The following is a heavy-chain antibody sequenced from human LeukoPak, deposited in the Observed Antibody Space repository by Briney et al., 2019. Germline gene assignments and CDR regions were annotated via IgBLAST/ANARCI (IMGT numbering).Heavy chain of an antibody. CDR3: VREYLRFDY. D-gene: IGHD2-2*01. CDR1: GFSFSSCA. J-gene: IGHJ4*02. V-gene: IGHV3-7*01. Sequence: PGGSLRLSCAASGFSFSSCAMSWVRQAPGKGLEWVANIKQDGSETYYVDSLKGRFTISRDNARNSLYLQMNSLRAGDTAVYYCVREYLRFDYWGQGTLVSVSS. CDR2: IKQDGSET.